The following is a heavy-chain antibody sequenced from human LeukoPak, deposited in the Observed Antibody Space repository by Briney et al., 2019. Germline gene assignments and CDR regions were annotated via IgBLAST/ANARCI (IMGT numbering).Heavy chain of an antibody. D-gene: IGHD4-17*01. Sequence: PGGSLRLSCAASGFTFSSYAMHWVGRPQAKGLEWVAVISYDGSNKYYADSVKGRFTISRDNSKNTLYLQMNSLRAEDTAVYYCARGYGDYVSYWGQGTLVTVSS. CDR2: ISYDGSNK. V-gene: IGHV3-30-3*01. CDR3: ARGYGDYVSY. J-gene: IGHJ4*02. CDR1: GFTFSSYA.